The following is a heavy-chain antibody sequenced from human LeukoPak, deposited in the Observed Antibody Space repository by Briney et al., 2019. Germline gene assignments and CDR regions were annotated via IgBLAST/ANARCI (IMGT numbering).Heavy chain of an antibody. V-gene: IGHV1-2*02. CDR2: INPNSGGT. D-gene: IGHD3-10*01. CDR1: GYTFTGYY. Sequence: ASVKVSCKASGYTFTGYYMHWVRQAPGQGLEWMGWINPNSGGTNYAQKFQGRVTMTRDTSISTAYMELSRLRSDDTAVYYCARGDYGSGSHYSPNSYHMDVWGKGTTVTVSS. J-gene: IGHJ6*03. CDR3: ARGDYGSGSHYSPNSYHMDV.